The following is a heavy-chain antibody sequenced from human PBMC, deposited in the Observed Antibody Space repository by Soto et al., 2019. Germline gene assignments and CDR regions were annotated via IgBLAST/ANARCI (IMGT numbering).Heavy chain of an antibody. CDR3: ARDGCSGGSCYWFDP. CDR1: GYTFTSYA. V-gene: IGHV1-3*01. Sequence: ASVKVSCKASGYTFTSYAIHWVRQAPGQRLEWMGWINAGNGNTKYSQKFQGRVTITRDTSASTAYMELSSLRSEDTAVYYCARDGCSGGSCYWFDPWGQGTLVTVSS. J-gene: IGHJ5*02. D-gene: IGHD2-15*01. CDR2: INAGNGNT.